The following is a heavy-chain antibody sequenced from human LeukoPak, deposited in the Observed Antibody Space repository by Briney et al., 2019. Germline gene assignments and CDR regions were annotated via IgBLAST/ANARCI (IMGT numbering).Heavy chain of an antibody. D-gene: IGHD1-26*01. CDR1: GGSISSYY. CDR2: IYYSGST. Sequence: PSETLSLTSTVSGGSISSYYWSWIRQPPGKGLEWIGYIYYSGSTNYNPSLKSRVTISVDTSKNQFSLKLSSVTAADTAVYYCARVGSGSYYGYYYYYMDVWGKGTTVTVSS. CDR3: ARVGSGSYYGYYYYYMDV. V-gene: IGHV4-59*01. J-gene: IGHJ6*03.